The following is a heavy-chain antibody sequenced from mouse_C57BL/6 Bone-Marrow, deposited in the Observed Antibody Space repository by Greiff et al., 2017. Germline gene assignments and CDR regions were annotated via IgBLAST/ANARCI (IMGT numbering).Heavy chain of an antibody. Sequence: QVQLQQSGAELVRPGASVKLSCKASGYTFTDYYINWVKQRPGQGLEWIARIYPGSGNTYYNEKFKGKATLTAEKSSSTAYMQLSSLTSEDSAVYFCARASTTVVARYFDVWGTGTTVTVSS. CDR1: GYTFTDYY. D-gene: IGHD1-1*01. J-gene: IGHJ1*03. V-gene: IGHV1-76*01. CDR2: IYPGSGNT. CDR3: ARASTTVVARYFDV.